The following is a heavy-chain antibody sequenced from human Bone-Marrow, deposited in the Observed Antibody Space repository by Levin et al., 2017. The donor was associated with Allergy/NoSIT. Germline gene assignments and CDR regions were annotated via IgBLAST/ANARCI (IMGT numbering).Heavy chain of an antibody. J-gene: IGHJ4*02. CDR3: TRYHDFWSGYYLDY. Sequence: RPGGSLRLSCTASGFTFRDYAVTWVRQAPGKGLEWVGFIKSKNYGGTTDYAASVKGRFTISRDDSKSIAYLQMNSLKTEDTAVYFCTRYHDFWSGYYLDYWGQGTLITVSS. CDR2: IKSKNYGGTT. V-gene: IGHV3-49*04. D-gene: IGHD3-3*01. CDR1: GFTFRDYA.